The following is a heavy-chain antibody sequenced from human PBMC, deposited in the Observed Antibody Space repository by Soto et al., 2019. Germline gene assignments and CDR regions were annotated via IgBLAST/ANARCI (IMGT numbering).Heavy chain of an antibody. CDR1: GFTFSNAW. CDR3: TTGIPAAIPGSYYYYGMDV. J-gene: IGHJ6*02. D-gene: IGHD2-2*01. CDR2: IKSKTDGGTT. V-gene: IGHV3-15*01. Sequence: EVQLVESGGGLVKPGGSLRLSCAASGFTFSNAWMSWVRQAPGKGLEWVGRIKSKTDGGTTDYAAPVKGRFTISRDDSKNTLYLQMNSLKTEDTAVYYCTTGIPAAIPGSYYYYGMDVWGQGTTVTVSS.